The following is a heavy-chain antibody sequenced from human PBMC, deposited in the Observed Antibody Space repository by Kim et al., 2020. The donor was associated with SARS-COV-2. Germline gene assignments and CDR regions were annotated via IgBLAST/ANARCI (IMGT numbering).Heavy chain of an antibody. D-gene: IGHD3-9*01. J-gene: IGHJ5*02. Sequence: ASVKVSCKASGYTFTGYYMHWVRQAPGQGLEWMGWINPNSGGTNYAQKFQGWVTMTRDTSISTAYMELSRLRSDDTAVYYCARDLGGLRYFDHNWFDPWGQGTLVTVSS. CDR3: ARDLGGLRYFDHNWFDP. V-gene: IGHV1-2*04. CDR2: INPNSGGT. CDR1: GYTFTGYY.